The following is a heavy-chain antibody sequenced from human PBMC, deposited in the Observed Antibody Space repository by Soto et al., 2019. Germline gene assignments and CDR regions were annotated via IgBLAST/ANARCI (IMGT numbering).Heavy chain of an antibody. CDR1: GFTFSSYA. Sequence: GGSLRLSCAASGFTFSSYAMSWVRQAPGKGLEWVSAISGSGGSTYYADSVKGRFTISRDNSKNTLYLQMNSLRAEETAVYYCAKVPGGTKYYFDYWGQGTLVTVSS. CDR3: AKVPGGTKYYFDY. CDR2: ISGSGGST. D-gene: IGHD1-26*01. V-gene: IGHV3-23*01. J-gene: IGHJ4*02.